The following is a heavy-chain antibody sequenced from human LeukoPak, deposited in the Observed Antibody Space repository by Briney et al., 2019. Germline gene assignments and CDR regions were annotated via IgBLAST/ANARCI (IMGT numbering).Heavy chain of an antibody. CDR2: IYQSGSGSS. D-gene: IGHD3-3*01. V-gene: IGHV4-39*01. CDR1: GGSIISSNYY. CDR3: ASTLRFLPYRRFDY. J-gene: IGHJ4*02. Sequence: SETLSLTCSVSGGSIISSNYYWGWIRQPPGKGREWIGSIYQSGSGSSYYNPSLRSRVTISGDTSKNQFFLRLSSVTAADTAVYYCASTLRFLPYRRFDYWGQGTLVTVPS.